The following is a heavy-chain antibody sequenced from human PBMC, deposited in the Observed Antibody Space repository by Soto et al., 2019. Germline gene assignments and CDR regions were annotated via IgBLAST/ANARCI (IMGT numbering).Heavy chain of an antibody. CDR2: IKQDGSEK. CDR3: ARVEGGYYGSGSYGFDY. D-gene: IGHD3-10*01. V-gene: IGHV3-7*01. Sequence: EVQLVESGGGLVQPGGSLSLSCAASGFTFSNYWMTWVRQAPGKGLEWVANIKQDGSEKYYVDSVKGRSTISRDNAKNSVYLHMDSLRVEYTAVYYCARVEGGYYGSGSYGFDYWGQGSLVTVSS. CDR1: GFTFSNYW. J-gene: IGHJ4*02.